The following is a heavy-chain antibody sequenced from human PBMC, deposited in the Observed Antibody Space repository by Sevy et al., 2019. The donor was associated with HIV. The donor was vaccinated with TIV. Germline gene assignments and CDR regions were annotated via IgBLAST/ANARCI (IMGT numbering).Heavy chain of an antibody. CDR1: GFTFSSYW. CDR2: IKKDGSEK. J-gene: IGHJ6*03. V-gene: IGHV3-7*03. D-gene: IGHD1-26*01. CDR3: ARVSEGALYMDV. Sequence: GGSLRLSCAASGFTFSSYWMSWVRQAPGKGLEWVANIKKDGSEKYYVDSVKGRFTISRDNAKNSLYLQINSLRAEDTAVYYCARVSEGALYMDVWGKGTTVTVSS.